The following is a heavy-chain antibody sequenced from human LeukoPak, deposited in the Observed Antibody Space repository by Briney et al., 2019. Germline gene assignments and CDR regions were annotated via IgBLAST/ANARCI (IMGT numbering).Heavy chain of an antibody. CDR2: INPSGGST. CDR1: GYTFTGYY. V-gene: IGHV1-46*01. Sequence: ASVKVSCKASGYTFTGYYMHWVRQAPGQGLEWVGIINPSGGSTSYAQKFQGRVTMTRDMSTSTVYMELSSLRSEDTAVYYCATSRKAAAGAFDIWGQGTMVTVSS. CDR3: ATSRKAAAGAFDI. J-gene: IGHJ3*02. D-gene: IGHD6-13*01.